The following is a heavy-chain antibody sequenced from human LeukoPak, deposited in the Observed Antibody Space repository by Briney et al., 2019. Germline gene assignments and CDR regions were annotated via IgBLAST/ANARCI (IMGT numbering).Heavy chain of an antibody. V-gene: IGHV3-49*03. J-gene: IGHJ4*02. CDR2: IRSKAYGGTT. CDR1: GFTFGDYA. CDR3: TRAVVITDRAFGY. Sequence: GGSLRLSCTASGFTFGDYAMSWFRQAPGKGLEWVGFIRSKAYGGTTEYAASVKGRFTISRDDSKSIAYLQMNSLKTEDTAVYYCTRAVVITDRAFGYWGQGTLVTVSS. D-gene: IGHD3-22*01.